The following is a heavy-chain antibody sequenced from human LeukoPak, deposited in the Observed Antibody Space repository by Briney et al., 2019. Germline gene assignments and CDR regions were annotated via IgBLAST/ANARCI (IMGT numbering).Heavy chain of an antibody. CDR1: GFSLSTRGVG. CDR2: IYWDDDK. V-gene: IGHV2-5*02. D-gene: IGHD3-10*01. Sequence: SGPTLVNPTQTLTLTCTFSGFSLSTRGVGVGWIRQPPGKALEWLALIYWDDDKRYSPSLKSRLTITKDTSKNQVVLRMTNMDPVDTATYYCAHRVIILDAFDIWGQGTMVTVSS. CDR3: AHRVIILDAFDI. J-gene: IGHJ3*02.